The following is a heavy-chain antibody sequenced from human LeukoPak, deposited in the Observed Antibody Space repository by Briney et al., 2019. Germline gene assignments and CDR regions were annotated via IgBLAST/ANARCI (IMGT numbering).Heavy chain of an antibody. CDR1: GFTFNDYW. J-gene: IGHJ4*02. Sequence: GGSLRLSCAASGFTFNDYWMTWVRQAPGKGLEWVSAISGSGGSTYYADSVKGRFTISRDNSKNTLYLQMNSLRAEDTAVYYCAAYYDFWSGDYWGQGTLVTVSS. CDR3: AAYYDFWSGDY. D-gene: IGHD3-3*01. CDR2: ISGSGGST. V-gene: IGHV3-23*01.